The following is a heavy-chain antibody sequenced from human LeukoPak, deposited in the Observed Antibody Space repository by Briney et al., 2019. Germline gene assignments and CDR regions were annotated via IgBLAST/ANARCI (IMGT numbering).Heavy chain of an antibody. CDR2: IKGDSSAT. V-gene: IGHV3-7*01. CDR3: ARDVGQCCTDGSCFSDR. CDR1: GFNFETYW. J-gene: IGHJ4*02. D-gene: IGHD2-8*02. Sequence: PGGSLRLSCVASGFNFETYWMTWVRQAPGKGLEWVGNIKGDSSATYYVDSVKGRFAISRDNAKKSLYLQMSTLSADDTGLYFCARDVGQCCTDGSCFSDRWGQGTLVTISS.